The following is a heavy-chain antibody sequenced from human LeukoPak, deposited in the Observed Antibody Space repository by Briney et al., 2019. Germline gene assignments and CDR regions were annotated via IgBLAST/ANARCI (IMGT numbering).Heavy chain of an antibody. CDR2: INTNTGNP. D-gene: IGHD3-22*01. V-gene: IGHV7-4-1*02. CDR3: ARASYYYDSSGYYGPSAGWYFDY. CDR1: GYTFTGYY. Sequence: ASVKVSCKASGYTFTGYYMHWVRQAPGQGREWMGWINTNTGNPTYAQGFTGRFVFSLDTSVSTAYLQISSLKAEDTAVYYCARASYYYDSSGYYGPSAGWYFDYWGQGTLVTVSS. J-gene: IGHJ4*02.